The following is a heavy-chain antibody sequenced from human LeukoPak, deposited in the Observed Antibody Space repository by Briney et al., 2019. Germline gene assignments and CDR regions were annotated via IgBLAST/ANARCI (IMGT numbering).Heavy chain of an antibody. CDR2: ISSSSSTI. CDR1: GFSFSSYS. J-gene: IGHJ4*02. D-gene: IGHD5-18*01. Sequence: PGGSLRLFCAASGFSFSSYSMNWVRQAPGKGLEWVSYISSSSSTIYYADSVKGRFTISRDNAKNSLYLQMNSLRAEDTAVYYCASGYSYGYLYWAQGTLVTVPS. V-gene: IGHV3-48*01. CDR3: ASGYSYGYLY.